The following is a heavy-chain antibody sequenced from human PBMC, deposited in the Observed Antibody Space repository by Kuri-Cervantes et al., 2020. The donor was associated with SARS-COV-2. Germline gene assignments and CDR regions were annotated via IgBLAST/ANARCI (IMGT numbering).Heavy chain of an antibody. CDR2: IWYDGSNK. D-gene: IGHD5-18*01. CDR3: ARGGAAMGLNYYYGMDV. CDR1: GFTFSSYG. J-gene: IGHJ6*02. V-gene: IGHV3-33*01. Sequence: GESLKISCAASGFTFSSYGIHWVRQAPGKGLEWVAVIWYDGSNKYYADSVKGRFTISRDNSKNMLYLQMNSLRVEDTAVYYCARGGAAMGLNYYYGMDVWGQGTTVTVSS.